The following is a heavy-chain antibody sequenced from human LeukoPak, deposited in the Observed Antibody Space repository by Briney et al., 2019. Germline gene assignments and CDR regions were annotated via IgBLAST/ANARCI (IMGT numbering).Heavy chain of an antibody. Sequence: GSNKYYADSLNGRFTISRDNSKNTLNLQMNSLRAEDTAVYYCARDRGYCSRTSCYIPGMDVWGQGTTITVSS. D-gene: IGHD2-2*02. V-gene: IGHV3-30*01. CDR2: GSNK. J-gene: IGHJ6*02. CDR3: ARDRGYCSRTSCYIPGMDV.